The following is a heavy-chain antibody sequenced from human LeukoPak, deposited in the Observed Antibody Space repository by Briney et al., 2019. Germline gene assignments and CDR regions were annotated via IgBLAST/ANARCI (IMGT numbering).Heavy chain of an antibody. V-gene: IGHV3-49*03. CDR3: TRELEVGATTVLNYYYYMDV. CDR1: GFTFGDYA. D-gene: IGHD1-26*01. Sequence: GGSLRLSCTASGFTFGDYAMSWFRQAPGKGREWVGFIRSKAYGGTTEYAATVKGRFSNSRDDSKSIAYLQMNSLKTEDTAVYYCTRELEVGATTVLNYYYYMDVWGKGTTVTVSS. J-gene: IGHJ6*03. CDR2: IRSKAYGGTT.